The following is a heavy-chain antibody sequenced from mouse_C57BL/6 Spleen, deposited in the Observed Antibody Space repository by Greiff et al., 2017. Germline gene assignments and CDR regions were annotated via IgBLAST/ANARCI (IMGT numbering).Heavy chain of an antibody. V-gene: IGHV3-6*01. CDR2: ISYDGSN. CDR3: ARTDGSSYFFDY. D-gene: IGHD1-1*01. CDR1: GYSITSGYY. Sequence: LVESGPGLVKPSQSLSLTCSVTGYSITSGYYWNWIRQFPGNKLEWMGYISYDGSNNYNPSLKNRISITRDTSKNQFFLKLNSVTTEDTATYYCARTDGSSYFFDYWGQGTTLTVSS. J-gene: IGHJ2*01.